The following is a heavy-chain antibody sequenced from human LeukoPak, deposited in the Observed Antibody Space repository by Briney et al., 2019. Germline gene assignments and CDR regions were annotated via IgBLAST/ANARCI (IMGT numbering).Heavy chain of an antibody. CDR3: ARLPREAIHAYGGVFDY. CDR2: IREGATEK. D-gene: IGHD4-23*01. CDR1: GFTFSSYW. J-gene: IGHJ4*02. Sequence: PGGSPRLXRAASGFTFSSYWMSWVRQAPGKGLEWVASIREGATEKYYVDSVRGRFTISRDDAKNSLFLQMNSLRPEDTAVFYCARLPREAIHAYGGVFDYWGRGILVSVSS. V-gene: IGHV3-7*01.